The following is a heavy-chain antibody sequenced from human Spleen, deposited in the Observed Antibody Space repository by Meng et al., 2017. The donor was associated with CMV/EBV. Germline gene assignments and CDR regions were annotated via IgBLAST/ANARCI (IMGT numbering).Heavy chain of an antibody. CDR2: MNPNSGDA. CDR3: ARGFRLRSGYYALPLEY. J-gene: IGHJ4*02. V-gene: IGHV1-8*02. Sequence: YAFMNYAFNWVRQATGQGLEWMGWMNPNSGDADYSRKFQDRVTMTGNTSISTAYMELSRLRPEDTAVYYCARGFRLRSGYYALPLEYWGQGVLVTVSS. CDR1: YAFMNYA. D-gene: IGHD3-3*01.